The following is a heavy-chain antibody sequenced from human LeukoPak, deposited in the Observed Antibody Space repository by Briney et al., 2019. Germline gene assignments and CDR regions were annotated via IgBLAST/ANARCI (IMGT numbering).Heavy chain of an antibody. D-gene: IGHD5-18*01. CDR3: ARVGSTGYSYGCFDY. Sequence: ASVKVSCKASGGTFSSYAISWVRQAPGQGLEWMGRIIPIFGTANYAQKFQGRVTITTDESTSTAYMELSSLRSEDTAVYYCARVGSTGYSYGCFDYWGQGTLVTVYS. J-gene: IGHJ4*02. V-gene: IGHV1-69*05. CDR1: GGTFSSYA. CDR2: IIPIFGTA.